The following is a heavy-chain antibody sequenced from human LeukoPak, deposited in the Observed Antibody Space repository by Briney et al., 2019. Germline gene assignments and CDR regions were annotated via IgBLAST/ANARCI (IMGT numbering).Heavy chain of an antibody. CDR1: GFTFSSYS. D-gene: IGHD2-8*01. CDR3: TRVYLERLTAGYFDH. Sequence: GGSLRLSCAASGFTFSSYSMNWVRQAPGKGLEWVSYISSSSSYIYYADSVKGRFTISRDNSKNTLFLQMNSLRDEDTAVYYCTRVYLERLTAGYFDHWGQGTLVTVSP. CDR2: ISSSSSYI. J-gene: IGHJ4*02. V-gene: IGHV3-21*01.